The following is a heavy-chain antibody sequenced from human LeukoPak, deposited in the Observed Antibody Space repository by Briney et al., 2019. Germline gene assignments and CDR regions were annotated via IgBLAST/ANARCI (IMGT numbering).Heavy chain of an antibody. D-gene: IGHD3-3*01. CDR3: ARRIAIFGDGNWFDF. V-gene: IGHV5-51*03. CDR1: GYSFTHYW. J-gene: IGHJ5*01. CDR2: IYPGDSET. Sequence: GESLKISCKGFGYSFTHYWIGWVRQMPGKGLEWMGIIYPGDSETKYNPSFQGQVTISADESINTAYLQWSSLKASDTAMYYCARRIAIFGDGNWFDFWGQGTLVTVX.